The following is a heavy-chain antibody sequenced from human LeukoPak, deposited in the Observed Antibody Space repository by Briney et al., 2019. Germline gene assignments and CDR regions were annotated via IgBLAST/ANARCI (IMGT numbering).Heavy chain of an antibody. V-gene: IGHV1-3*01. J-gene: IGHJ4*02. D-gene: IGHD2-2*01. CDR1: GYTFDIYA. CDR2: INAGNGKT. Sequence: ASVKVSCKTSGYTFDIYAMNWVRQAPGQRPGWVGWINAGNGKTKYSQSFQGRVTITRDTSARTAYMELSSLRSEDTAVYYCARGVWSSHNKEYFLDYWGQGTPVTVSS. CDR3: ARGVWSSHNKEYFLDY.